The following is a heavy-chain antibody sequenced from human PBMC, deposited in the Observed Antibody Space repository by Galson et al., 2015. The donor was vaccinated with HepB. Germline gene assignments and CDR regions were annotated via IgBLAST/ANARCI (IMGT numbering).Heavy chain of an antibody. CDR2: IIPIFGTA. V-gene: IGHV1-69*13. CDR1: GGTFSSYA. D-gene: IGHD3-22*01. CDR3: ARAYYYDSSAFDI. J-gene: IGHJ3*02. Sequence: SVKVSCKASGGTFSSYAISWVRQAPGQGLEWMGGIIPIFGTANYAQKFQGRVTITADESTSTAYMELSSLRSEDTALYYCARAYYYDSSAFDIWGQGTMVTVSS.